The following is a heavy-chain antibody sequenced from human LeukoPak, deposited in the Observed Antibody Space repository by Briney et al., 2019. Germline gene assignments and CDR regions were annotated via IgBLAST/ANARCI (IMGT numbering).Heavy chain of an antibody. J-gene: IGHJ5*02. CDR3: ARDQQYQLLRNWFDP. D-gene: IGHD2-2*01. V-gene: IGHV1-18*01. Sequence: ASVKVSFKASGYTFTSYGISWVRQAPGQGLEWMGWISAYNGNTNYAQKLQGRVTMTTDTSTSTAYMELRSLRSDDTAVYYCARDQQYQLLRNWFDPWGQGTLVTVSS. CDR2: ISAYNGNT. CDR1: GYTFTSYG.